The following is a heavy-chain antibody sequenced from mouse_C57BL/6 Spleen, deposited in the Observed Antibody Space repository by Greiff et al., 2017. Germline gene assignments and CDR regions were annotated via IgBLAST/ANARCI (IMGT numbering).Heavy chain of an antibody. CDR1: GYAFSSYW. CDR2: IYPGDGDT. Sequence: QVTLKESGAELVKPGASVKISCKASGYAFSSYWMNWVKQRPGKGLEWIGQIYPGDGDTNYNGKFKGKATLTADKSSSTAYMQLSSLTSEDSAVYFCARGGYYGPDYWGQGTTLTVSS. CDR3: ARGGYYGPDY. J-gene: IGHJ2*01. V-gene: IGHV1-80*01. D-gene: IGHD1-2*01.